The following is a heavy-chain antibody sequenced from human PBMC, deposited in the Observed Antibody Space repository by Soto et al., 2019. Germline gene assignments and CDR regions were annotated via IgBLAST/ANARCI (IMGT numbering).Heavy chain of an antibody. CDR2: LNYSGTT. D-gene: IGHD2-15*01. CDR1: GGSVSSGQYY. CDR3: ADGLRDFDP. V-gene: IGHV4-39*01. Sequence: SETLSLTCHASGGSVSSGQYYSVWIRQPQGNGLECIGSLNYSGTTISNPSLKSRINISVDASKRQFSLKVSSVIAADTAVYFCADGLRDFDPWGQGTLVTVSS. J-gene: IGHJ5*02.